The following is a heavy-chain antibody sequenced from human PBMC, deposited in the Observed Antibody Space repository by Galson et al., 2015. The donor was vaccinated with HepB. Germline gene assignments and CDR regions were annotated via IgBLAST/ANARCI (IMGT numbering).Heavy chain of an antibody. Sequence: SLRLSCAAPGFTFSSYAMHWVRQAPGKGLEWVAVISYDGSNKYYADSVKGRFTISRDNSKNTLYLQMNSLRAEDTAVYYCARGESSSWSSFDYWGQGTLVTVSS. V-gene: IGHV3-30*04. CDR3: ARGESSSWSSFDY. CDR2: ISYDGSNK. J-gene: IGHJ4*02. D-gene: IGHD6-13*01. CDR1: GFTFSSYA.